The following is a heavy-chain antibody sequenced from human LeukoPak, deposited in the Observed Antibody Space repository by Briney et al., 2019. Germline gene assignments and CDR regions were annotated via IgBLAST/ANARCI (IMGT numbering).Heavy chain of an antibody. D-gene: IGHD6-19*01. CDR2: ISGSGGST. Sequence: PGGSLRLSCAASGSTFSSYAMSWVRQAPGKGLEWVSAISGSGGSTYYADSVKGRFTISRDNSKNTPYLQMNSLRAEDTAVYYCAIISGWYFDPTDYWGQGTLVTVSS. CDR1: GSTFSSYA. CDR3: AIISGWYFDPTDY. V-gene: IGHV3-23*01. J-gene: IGHJ4*02.